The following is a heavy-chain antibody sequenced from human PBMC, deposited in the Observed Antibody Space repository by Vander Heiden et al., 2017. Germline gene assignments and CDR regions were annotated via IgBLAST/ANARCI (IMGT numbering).Heavy chain of an antibody. Sequence: VQLLESGGDLVQPGGSLRPSLAGSGFTFIKHALIWVRQSPGKGLEGVSAITGGGVTTYYADSVRGRFTISRDNSINTLYLQMNSLRGEDTAVYYCARAPAIAGRSYFYYGMEVWGQGTTVNV. CDR1: GFTFIKHA. CDR3: ARAPAIAGRSYFYYGMEV. J-gene: IGHJ6*02. V-gene: IGHV3-23*01. CDR2: ITGGGVTT. D-gene: IGHD6-6*01.